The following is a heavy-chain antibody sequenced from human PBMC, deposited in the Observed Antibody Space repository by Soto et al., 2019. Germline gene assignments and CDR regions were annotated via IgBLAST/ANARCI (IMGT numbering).Heavy chain of an antibody. V-gene: IGHV2-5*02. Sequence: QITLKESGPTLVKPTQTLTLTCTFSGFSLSTSGVGVGWIRQPPGKALEWLALIYWDDDKRYSPSLKSRLTTTKDTSNNQVVLTMTNMDPVDTATYYCAHSLIPNWGSRGAFDYWGQGTLVTVSS. CDR2: IYWDDDK. CDR1: GFSLSTSGVG. J-gene: IGHJ4*02. D-gene: IGHD7-27*01. CDR3: AHSLIPNWGSRGAFDY.